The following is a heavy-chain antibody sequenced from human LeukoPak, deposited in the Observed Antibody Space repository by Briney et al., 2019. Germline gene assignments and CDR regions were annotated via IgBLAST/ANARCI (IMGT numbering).Heavy chain of an antibody. J-gene: IGHJ4*02. D-gene: IGHD3-22*01. Sequence: GRSLRLSCAASGFTFSSYAMHWFRQAPGKGLEWVAVISYDGSNKYYADSVKGRFTISRDNSKNTLYLQMNSLRAEDTAVYYCARDTSSGSYFDYWGQGTLVTVSS. CDR1: GFTFSSYA. CDR2: ISYDGSNK. CDR3: ARDTSSGSYFDY. V-gene: IGHV3-30-3*01.